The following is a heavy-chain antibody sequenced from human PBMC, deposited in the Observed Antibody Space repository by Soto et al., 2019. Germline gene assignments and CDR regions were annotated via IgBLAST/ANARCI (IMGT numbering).Heavy chain of an antibody. CDR1: GFTFSSYA. Sequence: QVQLVESGGGVVQPGRSLRLSCAASGFTFSSYAMHWVRQAPGKGLEWVAVISYDGSNKYYDDSVKGRFTISRDNSKNTLYLQMNSLRAEDTAVYYCARGADTLWGFGELYHPIPDYWGQGTLVTVSS. V-gene: IGHV3-30-3*01. CDR2: ISYDGSNK. J-gene: IGHJ4*02. CDR3: ARGADTLWGFGELYHPIPDY. D-gene: IGHD3-10*01.